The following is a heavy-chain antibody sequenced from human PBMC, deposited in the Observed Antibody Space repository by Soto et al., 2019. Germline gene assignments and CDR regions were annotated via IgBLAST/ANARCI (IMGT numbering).Heavy chain of an antibody. CDR3: VRDPAFGAVDY. CDR2: VNEEGSVN. CDR1: GFALVGPW. Sequence: EVQLVETGGDLVQPGESLRLSCAASGFALVGPWMGWVRQAPEKGLEWVAMVNEEGSVNIYMDSVEARFPFSRDNAKNSLYLQMNSLRVDDTSIYYCVRDPAFGAVDYWGQGTVVTVSS. D-gene: IGHD3-10*01. J-gene: IGHJ4*02. V-gene: IGHV3-7*01.